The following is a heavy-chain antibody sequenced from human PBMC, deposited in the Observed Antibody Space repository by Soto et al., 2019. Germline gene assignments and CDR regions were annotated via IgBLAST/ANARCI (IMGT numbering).Heavy chain of an antibody. D-gene: IGHD2-2*01. V-gene: IGHV3-30*18. Sequence: GGSLRLSCAASGFTFSTYGMHWVRQAPGKGLEWVAVISYDGGNKYYADSVKGRFTISRDNSKNTLYLQMNSLRAEDAAVYSCAKAGYCVSTSCYFPFDYWGQGTLVTVSS. J-gene: IGHJ4*02. CDR3: AKAGYCVSTSCYFPFDY. CDR2: ISYDGGNK. CDR1: GFTFSTYG.